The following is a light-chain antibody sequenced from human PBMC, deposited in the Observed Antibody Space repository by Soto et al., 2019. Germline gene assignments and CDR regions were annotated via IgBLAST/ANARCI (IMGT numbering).Light chain of an antibody. V-gene: IGKV1-39*01. CDR1: HTIMTY. CDR2: AAS. CDR3: KQSYNSPQT. Sequence: DIQMTQSPSSLSASVGDEVTITCRASHTIMTYLNWYQLKPGKPPRLLIYAASSLQSGVQSRFSGSGSGTDFTLTIKSLQPEDFATYSCKQSYNSPQTVGQGTKVDIK. J-gene: IGKJ1*01.